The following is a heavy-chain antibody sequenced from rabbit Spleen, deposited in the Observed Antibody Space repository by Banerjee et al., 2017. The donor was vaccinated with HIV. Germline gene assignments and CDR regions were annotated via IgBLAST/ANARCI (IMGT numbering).Heavy chain of an antibody. V-gene: IGHV1S40*01. CDR2: IYGGSSGFT. CDR3: ARDLDYDDYGDYGHYFDL. Sequence: QSLEESGGDLVKPGASLTLTCKASGFSFSEYFAVCWVRQAPGKGLEWVACIYGGSSGFTYYTSWAKGRFTISKTSSTTVTLQMTGLTVADTATYFCARDLDYDDYGDYGHYFDLWGPGTLVTVS. D-gene: IGHD2-1*01. CDR1: GFSFSEYFA. J-gene: IGHJ4*01.